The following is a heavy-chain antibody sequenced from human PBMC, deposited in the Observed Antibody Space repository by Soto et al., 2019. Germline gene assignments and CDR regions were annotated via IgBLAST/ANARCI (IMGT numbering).Heavy chain of an antibody. J-gene: IGHJ6*04. Sequence: QVQLVQSGAEVKKPGSSVKVSCDASGGTFTSYVFTWVRQAPGQGLEWMGRIIPIQGTADYALNFQDRFTMAAGKPPRAPYTDLGPGGALETAVSYCAPRLEIGEHVYVAVWGKATTVTASP. CDR2: IIPIQGTA. CDR1: GGTFTSYV. CDR3: APRLEIGEHVYVAV. V-gene: IGHV1-69*08. D-gene: IGHD6-19*01.